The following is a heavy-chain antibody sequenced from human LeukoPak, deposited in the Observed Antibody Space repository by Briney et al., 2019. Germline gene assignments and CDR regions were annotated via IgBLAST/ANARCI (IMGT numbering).Heavy chain of an antibody. Sequence: ASVKVSCKASGYTFTGYYMHWVRQAPGQGLEWMGWINPNSGGTNYAQKSQGRVTMTRDTSISTAYMELSRLRSDDTAVYYCARRVFNWNDVLGYWGQGTLVTVSS. J-gene: IGHJ4*02. V-gene: IGHV1-2*02. CDR1: GYTFTGYY. CDR2: INPNSGGT. CDR3: ARRVFNWNDVLGY. D-gene: IGHD1-20*01.